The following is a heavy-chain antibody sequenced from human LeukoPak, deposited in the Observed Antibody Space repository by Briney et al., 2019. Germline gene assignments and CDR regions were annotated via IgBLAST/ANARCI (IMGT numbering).Heavy chain of an antibody. Sequence: GGSLRLSCAASGFTFSSYGMHWVRQAPGKGLEWVAVISYDGSNKYYADSVKGRFTISRDNSKNTLYLKMNSLRAEDTAVYYCAKGPNYYGSGSPPYGMDVWGQGTTVTVSS. CDR3: AKGPNYYGSGSPPYGMDV. J-gene: IGHJ6*02. CDR2: ISYDGSNK. D-gene: IGHD3-10*01. CDR1: GFTFSSYG. V-gene: IGHV3-30*18.